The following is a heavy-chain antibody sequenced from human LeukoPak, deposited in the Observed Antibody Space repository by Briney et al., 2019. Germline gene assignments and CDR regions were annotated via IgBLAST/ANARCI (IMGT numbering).Heavy chain of an antibody. V-gene: IGHV4-59*01. J-gene: IGHJ4*02. Sequence: PSETLSLTCTVSGGSISSDYWSWIRQPPGKGLEWIGYMYYSGRTNYNPSLKSRVTISVDTSKNQFSLKLTSVTAADTAVYYCARGGNYGLTYFFDYWGQGTLVTVSS. CDR1: GGSISSDY. CDR2: MYYSGRT. D-gene: IGHD5-24*01. CDR3: ARGGNYGLTYFFDY.